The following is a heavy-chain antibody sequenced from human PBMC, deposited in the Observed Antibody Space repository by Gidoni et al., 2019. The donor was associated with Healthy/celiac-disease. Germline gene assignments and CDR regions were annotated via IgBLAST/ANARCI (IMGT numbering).Heavy chain of an antibody. CDR1: GFTFSSYA. Sequence: QVQLVESGGGVVQPGRSLRLSCAASGFTFSSYAMHWVRQAPGKGLEWVAVISYDGSNKYYADSVKGRFTISRDNSKNTLYLQMNSLRAEDTAVYYCARGATGNIDYWGQGTLVTVSS. D-gene: IGHD1-1*01. CDR3: ARGATGNIDY. V-gene: IGHV3-30-3*01. J-gene: IGHJ4*02. CDR2: ISYDGSNK.